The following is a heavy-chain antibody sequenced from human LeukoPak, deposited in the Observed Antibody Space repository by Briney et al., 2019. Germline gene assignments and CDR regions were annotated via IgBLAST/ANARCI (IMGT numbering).Heavy chain of an antibody. CDR3: ARDNDYYDSSGYIPGMGV. Sequence: GGSLRLSCAASGFTVSSNYMSWVRQAPGKGLEWVSVIYSGGSTYYADSVKGRFTISRDNSKNTLYLQMNSLRAEDTAVYYCARDNDYYDSSGYIPGMGVWGQGTTVTVSS. J-gene: IGHJ6*02. D-gene: IGHD3-22*01. CDR2: IYSGGST. CDR1: GFTVSSNY. V-gene: IGHV3-66*02.